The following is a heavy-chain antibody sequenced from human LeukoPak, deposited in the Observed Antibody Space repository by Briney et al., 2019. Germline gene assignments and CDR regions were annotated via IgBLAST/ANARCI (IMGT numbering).Heavy chain of an antibody. J-gene: IGHJ4*02. V-gene: IGHV3-9*01. Sequence: GGSLRLSCAASGFTFDDYAIHWVRQVPGKGLEWVSGISWNSGTIGYEVSVKGRFTISRDNAKNSLYLQMNSLRAEDTALYYCAKERIVGGYRYGPFDHWGQGALVTVSS. D-gene: IGHD5-18*01. CDR1: GFTFDDYA. CDR2: ISWNSGTI. CDR3: AKERIVGGYRYGPFDH.